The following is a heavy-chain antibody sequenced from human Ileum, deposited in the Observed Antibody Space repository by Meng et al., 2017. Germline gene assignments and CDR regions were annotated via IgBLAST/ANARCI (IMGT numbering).Heavy chain of an antibody. CDR1: GDNFSGYSAH. Sequence: QRKIPQAGPGLEKAPPTLYLSESICGDNFSGYSAHWNMIRQSPSRDLECLGSTYNRSKGNNNYAESVKSRITNSPDSSKNQFSLQLNSETPEDTAVYYCASLHLDFWGRGTLVTVSS. J-gene: IGHJ2*01. CDR3: ASLHLDF. V-gene: IGHV6-1*01. CDR2: TYNRSKGNN.